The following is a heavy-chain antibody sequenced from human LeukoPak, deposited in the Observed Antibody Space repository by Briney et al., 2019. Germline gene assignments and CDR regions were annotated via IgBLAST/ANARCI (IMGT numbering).Heavy chain of an antibody. Sequence: ASVKVSCKASGYTFTGYYMHWVRQAPGQGLEWLGWVHLNGGGTYRAQKFQGRVTMTRDTSISTAYMELSRLRSDDTAVYYCARETAHFGSTSCYDYWGQGTLVTVSS. D-gene: IGHD2-2*01. CDR3: ARETAHFGSTSCYDY. CDR2: VHLNGGGT. V-gene: IGHV1-2*02. CDR1: GYTFTGYY. J-gene: IGHJ4*02.